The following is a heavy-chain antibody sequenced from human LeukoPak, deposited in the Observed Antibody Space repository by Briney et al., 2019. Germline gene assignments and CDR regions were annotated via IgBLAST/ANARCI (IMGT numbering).Heavy chain of an antibody. CDR2: ISGSGGST. V-gene: IGHV3-23*01. D-gene: IGHD3-22*01. Sequence: GGSLRLSCAASGFTFSSYAMSWVRQAPGKGLEWVSAISGSGGSTYYADSVKGRFTISRDNSKNTLYLQMNSLRAEDTAVYYCAKLHRVRDSSGYYDAFDIWGQGTMVTVSS. CDR3: AKLHRVRDSSGYYDAFDI. J-gene: IGHJ3*02. CDR1: GFTFSSYA.